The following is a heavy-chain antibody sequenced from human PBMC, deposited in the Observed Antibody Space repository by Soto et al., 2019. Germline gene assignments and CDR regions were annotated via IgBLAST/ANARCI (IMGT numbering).Heavy chain of an antibody. CDR2: ISNDGSNK. D-gene: IGHD3-3*01. CDR3: ARDKGGVPRITIFGVVSHSYYYGMDV. Sequence: PRLSCAASGFTFSSYAMHWVRQAPGKGLEWVAVISNDGSNKYYADSVKGRFTISRDNSKNTLYLQMNSLRAEDTAVYYCARDKGGVPRITIFGVVSHSYYYGMDVWG. J-gene: IGHJ6*01. V-gene: IGHV3-30-3*01. CDR1: GFTFSSYA.